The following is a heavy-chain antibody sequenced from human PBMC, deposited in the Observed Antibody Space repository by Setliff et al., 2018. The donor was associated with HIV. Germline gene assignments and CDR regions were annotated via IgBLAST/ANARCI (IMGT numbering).Heavy chain of an antibody. CDR3: ARAGSYGWDY. V-gene: IGHV4-4*02. D-gene: IGHD5-18*01. CDR1: GGSISSNW. CDR2: IYHSGST. Sequence: SETLSLTCAVSGGSISSNWWSWVRQSPGKGLEWIGEIYHSGSTHYNPSLQSRVTISVDTSKNQVSLKLSSVTAADTAVYYCARAGSYGWDYWGQGTLVTVSS. J-gene: IGHJ4*02.